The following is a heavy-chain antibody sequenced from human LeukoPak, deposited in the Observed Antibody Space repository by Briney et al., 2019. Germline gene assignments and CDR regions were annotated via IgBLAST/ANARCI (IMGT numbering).Heavy chain of an antibody. V-gene: IGHV1-69*13. Sequence: SVKVSCKASGGTFSSYAISWVRQAPGQGLEWMGGIISIFGTANYAQKFQGRVTITADESTSTAYMELSSLRSEDTAVYYCARARPWDIVVVVAAKGYGMDVWGQGTTVTVSS. D-gene: IGHD2-15*01. CDR1: GGTFSSYA. CDR2: IISIFGTA. J-gene: IGHJ6*02. CDR3: ARARPWDIVVVVAAKGYGMDV.